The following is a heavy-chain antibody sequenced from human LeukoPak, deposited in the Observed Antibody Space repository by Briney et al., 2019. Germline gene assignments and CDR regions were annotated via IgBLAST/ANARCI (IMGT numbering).Heavy chain of an antibody. J-gene: IGHJ4*02. Sequence: GGSLRLSCAASGFTFSNAWMSWVRQAPGKGLEWVANIKQDGSEKYYVDSVKGRFTISRDNAKNSLYLQMNSLRAEDTAVYYCARGRFGELLFDYWGQGTLVTVSS. CDR3: ARGRFGELLFDY. D-gene: IGHD3-10*01. V-gene: IGHV3-7*03. CDR2: IKQDGSEK. CDR1: GFTFSNAW.